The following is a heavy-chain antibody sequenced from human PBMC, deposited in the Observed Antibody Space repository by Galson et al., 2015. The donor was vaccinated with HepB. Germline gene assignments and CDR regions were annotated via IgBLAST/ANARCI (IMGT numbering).Heavy chain of an antibody. CDR1: GYTFTSYD. J-gene: IGHJ5*02. Sequence: SVKVSCKASGYTFTSYDINWVRQATGQGLEWMGWMNPNSGNTGYAQKFQGRVTMTRNTSISTAYMELSSLRSEDTAVYYCARGHSPKGPRNNWFDPWGQGTLVTVSS. CDR2: MNPNSGNT. V-gene: IGHV1-8*01. D-gene: IGHD1-14*01. CDR3: ARGHSPKGPRNNWFDP.